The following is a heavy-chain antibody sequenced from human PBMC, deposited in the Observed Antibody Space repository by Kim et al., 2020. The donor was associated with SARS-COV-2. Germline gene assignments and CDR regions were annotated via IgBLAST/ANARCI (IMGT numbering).Heavy chain of an antibody. CDR1: GGSFSGYY. CDR3: ARSLYHSPSSRWVRLDP. J-gene: IGHJ5*02. Sequence: SETLSLTCAVYGGSFSGYYWSWTRQPPGRGLEWVGEIYHSGSTNYNPSLKSRVTISLGTSKNQFSLKLSSVTAAETAVYFFARSLYHSPSSRWVRLDPWGPGTLVTVSS. V-gene: IGHV4-34*01. CDR2: IYHSGST. D-gene: IGHD6-13*01.